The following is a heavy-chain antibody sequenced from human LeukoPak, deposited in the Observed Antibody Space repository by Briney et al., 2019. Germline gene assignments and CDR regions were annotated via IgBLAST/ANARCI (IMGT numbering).Heavy chain of an antibody. CDR1: GFTFSSYA. V-gene: IGHV3-23*01. Sequence: GGSLRLTCAASGFTFSSYAMTWVRQAPGRGLEWVSAFSATDGSAQYAESVKGRFTISRDNSKNRLYLQMNSLRAEDTAVYYCAKARIAAAGTGAFDVWGQGTMVTVSS. J-gene: IGHJ3*01. D-gene: IGHD6-13*01. CDR3: AKARIAAAGTGAFDV. CDR2: FSATDGSA.